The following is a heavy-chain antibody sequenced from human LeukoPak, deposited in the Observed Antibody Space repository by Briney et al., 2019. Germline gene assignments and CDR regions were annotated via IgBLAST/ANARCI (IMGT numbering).Heavy chain of an antibody. D-gene: IGHD2-8*02. Sequence: PGGSLRLSCAASGFTFSNYAMTWVRQPPGKGLQWVSSISRSGQNIDHADSVKGRFTISRDNSKNTLYLQMNSLRAEDTAVYYCARDLISPLVVSYYYYYGMDVWGQGTTVTVSS. V-gene: IGHV3-21*01. CDR3: ARDLISPLVVSYYYYYGMDV. CDR1: GFTFSNYA. CDR2: ISRSGQNI. J-gene: IGHJ6*02.